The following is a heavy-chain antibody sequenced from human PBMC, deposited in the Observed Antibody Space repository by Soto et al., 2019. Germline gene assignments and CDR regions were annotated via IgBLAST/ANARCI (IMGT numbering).Heavy chain of an antibody. V-gene: IGHV1-69*13. J-gene: IGHJ6*02. CDR3: ASPLDHYQGYYYYGMDV. CDR2: IIPIFGTA. D-gene: IGHD2-2*01. CDR1: GGTFSSYA. Sequence: GASVKVSCKASGGTFSSYAISWVRQAPGQGLEWMGGIIPIFGTANYAQKFQGRVTITADESTSTAYMELSSLRSEDTAVYYCASPLDHYQGYYYYGMDVWGQGTTVTVSS.